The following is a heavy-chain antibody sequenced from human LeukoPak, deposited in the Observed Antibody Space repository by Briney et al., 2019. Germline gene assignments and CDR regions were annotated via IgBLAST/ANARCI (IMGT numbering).Heavy chain of an antibody. CDR2: ISSSSSTI. Sequence: PGGSLRLSCAASGFTFSSYSTNWVRQAPGKGLEWVSYISSSSSTIYYADSVRGRFTISRDNAKNSLYLQMNSLRAEDTAVYYCARDPSKWDLLTSSWDLHFDYWGQGTLVTVSS. CDR1: GFTFSSYS. J-gene: IGHJ4*02. V-gene: IGHV3-48*01. D-gene: IGHD1-26*01. CDR3: ARDPSKWDLLTSSWDLHFDY.